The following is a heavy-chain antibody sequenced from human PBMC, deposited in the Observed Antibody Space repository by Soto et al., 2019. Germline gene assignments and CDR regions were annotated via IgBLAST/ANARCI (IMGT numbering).Heavy chain of an antibody. CDR1: GYTFTSYG. CDR3: ARESITIFGVVIIDYGMDV. CDR2: ISAYNGNT. J-gene: IGHJ6*02. D-gene: IGHD3-3*01. V-gene: IGHV1-18*04. Sequence: ASVKVSCKASGYTFTSYGISWVRQAPGQGLEWMGWISAYNGNTNYAQKLQGRVTMTTDTSTSTAYMELRSLRSDETAVYYCARESITIFGVVIIDYGMDVWGQVTTGTTSS.